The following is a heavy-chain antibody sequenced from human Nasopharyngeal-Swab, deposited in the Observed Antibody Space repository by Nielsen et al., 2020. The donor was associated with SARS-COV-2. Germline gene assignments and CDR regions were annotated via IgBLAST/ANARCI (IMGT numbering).Heavy chain of an antibody. V-gene: IGHV3-23*01. Sequence: GGSLRLSCTASGFTFDTFGISWVRQAPAQGLEWVARISGSCRGTSYADSVKGRFTISRDHSNNMVYLQVDALRVDDTAVYYCAKGGLSIYGDSYFFDDWGQGSLVTVSS. CDR1: GFTFDTFG. CDR3: AKGGLSIYGDSYFFDD. D-gene: IGHD4-17*01. CDR2: ISGSCRGT. J-gene: IGHJ4*02.